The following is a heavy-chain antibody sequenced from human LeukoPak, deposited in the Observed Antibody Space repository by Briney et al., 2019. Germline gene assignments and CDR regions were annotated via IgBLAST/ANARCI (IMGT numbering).Heavy chain of an antibody. D-gene: IGHD1-26*01. CDR1: GFTFSSYS. V-gene: IGHV3-21*01. CDR3: AKDREGRRELLADY. J-gene: IGHJ4*02. Sequence: GGSLRLSCAASGFTFSSYSMNWVCQAPGKGLEWVSSISSSSSYIYYADSVKGRFTISRDNAKNSLYLQMNSLRAEDTAVYYCAKDREGRRELLADYWGQGTLVTVSS. CDR2: ISSSSSYI.